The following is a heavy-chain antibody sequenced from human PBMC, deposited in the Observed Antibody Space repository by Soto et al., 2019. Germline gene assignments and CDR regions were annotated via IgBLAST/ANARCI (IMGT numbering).Heavy chain of an antibody. CDR1: GFTFSSYS. CDR3: ARDHGLLWFGESKIDAFDI. Sequence: GGSLRLSCAASGFTFSSYSMNWVRQAPGKGLEWVSSISSSSSYIYYADSVKGRFTISRDNAKNSLYLQMNSLRAEDTAVYYCARDHGLLWFGESKIDAFDIWGQGTMVTVSS. CDR2: ISSSSSYI. J-gene: IGHJ3*02. D-gene: IGHD3-10*01. V-gene: IGHV3-21*01.